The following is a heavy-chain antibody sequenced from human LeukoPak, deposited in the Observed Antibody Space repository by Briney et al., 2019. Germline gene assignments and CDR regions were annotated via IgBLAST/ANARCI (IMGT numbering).Heavy chain of an antibody. CDR2: ISGSGGST. V-gene: IGHV3-23*01. CDR1: GFTFSSYA. Sequence: QAGGSLRLSCAASGFTFSSYAMSWIRQAPGKGLEWVSAISGSGGSTYYADSVKGRFTISRDNSKNTLYLQMNSLRAEDTAVYYCARAMGYGSGSKSDWWGQGTLVTVSS. J-gene: IGHJ4*02. CDR3: ARAMGYGSGSKSDW. D-gene: IGHD3-10*01.